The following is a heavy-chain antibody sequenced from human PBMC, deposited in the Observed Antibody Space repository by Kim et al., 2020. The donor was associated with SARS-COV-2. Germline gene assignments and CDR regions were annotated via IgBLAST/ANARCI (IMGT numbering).Heavy chain of an antibody. Sequence: GGSLRLSCAASRFTFSSYWMHWVRHAPGKGLVWVSRSNSDGSSTSYADSVKGRFTISRDNAKNTLYLEMNSLRAEDTAVYYCARVHCSGGSCYRRNYYGMVVRGQGTTVTVSS. D-gene: IGHD2-15*01. CDR3: ARVHCSGGSCYRRNYYGMVV. J-gene: IGHJ6*02. CDR1: RFTFSSYW. V-gene: IGHV3-74*01. CDR2: SNSDGSST.